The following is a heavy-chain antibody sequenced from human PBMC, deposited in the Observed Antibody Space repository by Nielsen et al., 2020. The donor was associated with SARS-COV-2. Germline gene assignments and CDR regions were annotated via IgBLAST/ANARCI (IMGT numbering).Heavy chain of an antibody. CDR1: GFTFSGSA. V-gene: IGHV3-73*01. CDR2: IRSYANDYAT. D-gene: IGHD4-23*01. CDR3: ASRPGRGDDGNPLDF. J-gene: IGHJ4*02. Sequence: GESLKISCVASGFTFSGSAMHWVRQASGKGLEWIGRIRSYANDYATAYAASVIGRFTISRDDSKNTAYLQMNSLRVEDTAIYFCASRPGRGDDGNPLDFWGPGTLVTVSS.